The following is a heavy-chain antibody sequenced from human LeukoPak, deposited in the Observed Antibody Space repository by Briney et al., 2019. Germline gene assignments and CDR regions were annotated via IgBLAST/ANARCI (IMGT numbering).Heavy chain of an antibody. CDR3: AKGKLARGYGDYVGMDV. J-gene: IGHJ6*03. CDR2: ISYDGSNK. Sequence: PGGSLRLSCAASGFTFSSYSMHWVRQAPGKGLEWVAVISYDGSNKYYADSVKGRFTISRDNSKNTLYLQMNSLRAEDTAVYYCAKGKLARGYGDYVGMDVWGKGTTVTVSS. D-gene: IGHD4-17*01. CDR1: GFTFSSYS. V-gene: IGHV3-30*18.